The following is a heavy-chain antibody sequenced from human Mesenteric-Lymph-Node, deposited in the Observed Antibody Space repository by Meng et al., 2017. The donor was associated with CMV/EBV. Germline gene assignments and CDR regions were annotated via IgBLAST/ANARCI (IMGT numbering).Heavy chain of an antibody. Sequence: CTVSGGSVSSGSYYWSWIRQPPGKGLEWIGYIYYSGSTNYNPSLKSRVTISVDTSKNQFSLNLSSVTAADTAVYYCATTLIVSRCFDYWGQGTLVTVSS. J-gene: IGHJ4*02. CDR3: ATTLIVSRCFDY. CDR2: IYYSGST. V-gene: IGHV4-61*01. CDR1: GGSVSSGSYY. D-gene: IGHD5/OR15-5a*01.